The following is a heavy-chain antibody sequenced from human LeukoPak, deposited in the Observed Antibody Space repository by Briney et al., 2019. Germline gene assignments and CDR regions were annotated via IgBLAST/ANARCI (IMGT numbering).Heavy chain of an antibody. CDR3: ARILDDDFWSGQNAVDAFDI. J-gene: IGHJ3*02. CDR1: GGTFSSYA. Sequence: SVKVSCKASGGTFSSYAISWVRQAPGQGLEWMGGIIPIFGTANYAQKFQGRVTITTDESTSTAYMELSSLRSEDTAVYYCARILDDDFWSGQNAVDAFDIWGQGTMVTVSS. CDR2: IIPIFGTA. D-gene: IGHD3-3*01. V-gene: IGHV1-69*05.